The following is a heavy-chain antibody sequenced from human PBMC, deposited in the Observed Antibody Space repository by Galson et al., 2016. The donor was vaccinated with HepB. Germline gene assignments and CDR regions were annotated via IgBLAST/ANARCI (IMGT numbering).Heavy chain of an antibody. V-gene: IGHV3-11*01. D-gene: IGHD3-9*01. CDR1: GFTFSDYY. J-gene: IGHJ6*02. CDR2: ISSSGRST. Sequence: SLRLSCAASGFTFSDYYMTWIRQAPGKGLEYVSYISSSGRSTYYAGSVQGRFTISRDNAQYSLSLQMNSLKVEDTAVYYCARVPTSDGILTVTYGLDGWGQGTTVTVSS. CDR3: ARVPTSDGILTVTYGLDG.